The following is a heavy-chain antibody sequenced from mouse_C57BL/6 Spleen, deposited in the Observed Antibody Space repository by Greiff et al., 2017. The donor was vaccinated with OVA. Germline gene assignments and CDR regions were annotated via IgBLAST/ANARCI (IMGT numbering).Heavy chain of an antibody. CDR1: GFTFSSYA. Sequence: EVMLVESGGGLVKPGGSLKLSCAASGFTFSSYAMSWVRQTPEKRLEWVATISDGGSYTYYPDNVKGRFTISRDNAKNNLYLQMSHLKSEDTAMYYCARDRIYYYGSFDYWGQGTTLTVSS. CDR3: ARDRIYYYGSFDY. CDR2: ISDGGSYT. D-gene: IGHD1-1*01. J-gene: IGHJ2*01. V-gene: IGHV5-4*01.